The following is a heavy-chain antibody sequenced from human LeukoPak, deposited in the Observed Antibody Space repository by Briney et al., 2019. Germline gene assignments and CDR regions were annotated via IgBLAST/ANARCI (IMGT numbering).Heavy chain of an antibody. CDR3: ARDRDWAGYSYGFYY. D-gene: IGHD5-18*01. CDR2: IIPIFGTA. J-gene: IGHJ4*02. Sequence: ASVKVSCKASGYTFTSYAISWVRQAPGQGLEWMGGIIPIFGTANYAQKFQGRVTITADESTSTAYMELSSLRSEDTAVCYCARDRDWAGYSYGFYYWGQGTLVTVSS. CDR1: GYTFTSYA. V-gene: IGHV1-69*13.